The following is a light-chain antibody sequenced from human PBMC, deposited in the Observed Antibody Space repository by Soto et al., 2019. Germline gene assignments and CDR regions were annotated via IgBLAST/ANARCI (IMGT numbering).Light chain of an antibody. J-gene: IGKJ1*01. CDR2: GAS. Sequence: EIVMTQSPATLSVSPGERATLSCRASQSVGSNLAWYQQKPGQAPRLLIYGASTSATGIPATFSGRGSGTEFTLTIRSLQSEDFAIYFCQQYNNWPPDRTFGQGTKVEIK. V-gene: IGKV3-15*01. CDR1: QSVGSN. CDR3: QQYNNWPPDRT.